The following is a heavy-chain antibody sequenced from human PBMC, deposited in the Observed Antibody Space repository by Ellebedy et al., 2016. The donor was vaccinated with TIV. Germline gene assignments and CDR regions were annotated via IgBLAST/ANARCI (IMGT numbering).Heavy chain of an antibody. CDR3: VREGIRSTSYSDGTSGYATYGLDV. D-gene: IGHD3-22*01. CDR2: ISSSSGRA. Sequence: GESLKISXLGSGFTFSDHYMNWIRQAPGKGLEWVAYISSSSGRANYADSVRGRFTISRDNAGNSLFLRMNGLRAEDTATYYCVREGIRSTSYSDGTSGYATYGLDVWGQGTTVTVSS. J-gene: IGHJ6*02. CDR1: GFTFSDHY. V-gene: IGHV3-11*05.